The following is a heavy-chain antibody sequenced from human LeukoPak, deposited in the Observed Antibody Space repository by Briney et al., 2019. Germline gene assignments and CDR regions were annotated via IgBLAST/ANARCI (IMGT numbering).Heavy chain of an antibody. D-gene: IGHD4-17*01. J-gene: IGHJ3*02. CDR1: GYSFTSYW. V-gene: IGHV5-51*01. CDR3: ARAPLLTVTSPFDI. CDR2: IYPGDSDT. Sequence: SGESLKISCKGSGYSFTSYWIGWVRQMPGKGLEWMGIIYPGDSDTRYSPSFQGQVTISADKSITTAYLQWSSLKASDTAMYYCARAPLLTVTSPFDIWGQGTMVTVSS.